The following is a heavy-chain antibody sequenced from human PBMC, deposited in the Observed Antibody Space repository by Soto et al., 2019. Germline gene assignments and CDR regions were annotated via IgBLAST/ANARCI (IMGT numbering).Heavy chain of an antibody. Sequence: PGGSLRLSCEASGFTLGSYAMSWVRLAPGKGLEWVSVAGPSGSSTFYADSVRGRFTISRDNFENTLYLQMNSLRAADTALYFCARTYYYDSTGYYRTFDYWGQGTLVTVSS. CDR1: GFTLGSYA. D-gene: IGHD3-22*01. V-gene: IGHV3-23*01. CDR3: ARTYYYDSTGYYRTFDY. CDR2: AGPSGSST. J-gene: IGHJ4*02.